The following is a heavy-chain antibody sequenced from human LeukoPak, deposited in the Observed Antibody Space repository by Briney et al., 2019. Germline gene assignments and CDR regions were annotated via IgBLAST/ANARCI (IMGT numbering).Heavy chain of an antibody. CDR2: MNPNSGNT. Sequence: GASVKVSCKASGYTFTSYGISWVRQATGQGLEWMGWMNPNSGNTGYAQKFQGRVTITRNTSISTAYMELSSLRSEDTAVYYCARGIRSDYYGSGSAYYYYYYMDVWGKGTTVTVSS. CDR1: GYTFTSYG. D-gene: IGHD3-10*01. CDR3: ARGIRSDYYGSGSAYYYYYYMDV. J-gene: IGHJ6*03. V-gene: IGHV1-8*03.